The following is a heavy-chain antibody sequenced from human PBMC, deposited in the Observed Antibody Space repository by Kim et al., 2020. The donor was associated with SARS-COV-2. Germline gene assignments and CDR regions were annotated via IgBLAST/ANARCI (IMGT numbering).Heavy chain of an antibody. Sequence: GGSLRLSCAASGFTFSSYGMHWVRQAPGKGLEWVAVISYDGSNKYYADSVKGRFTISRDNSKNTLYLQMNSLRAEDTAVYYCAKDCAPGRPPADIDYWGQGTLVTVSS. D-gene: IGHD1-26*01. J-gene: IGHJ4*02. CDR2: ISYDGSNK. CDR3: AKDCAPGRPPADIDY. V-gene: IGHV3-30*18. CDR1: GFTFSSYG.